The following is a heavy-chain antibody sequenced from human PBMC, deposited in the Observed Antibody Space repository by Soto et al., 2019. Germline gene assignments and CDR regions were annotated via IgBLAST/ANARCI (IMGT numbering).Heavy chain of an antibody. CDR1: GGSITSSSHH. CDR3: ARLHYSDRSIDY. Sequence: PSETLSLTCSVSGGSITSSSHHWGWIRQPPGKGLEWIGSLYHSGSPYVNPSLKSRVTISLDTPKNQFSLWLSSATAADTAVYYCARLHYSDRSIDYWGQGALVTVSS. J-gene: IGHJ4*02. D-gene: IGHD3-22*01. CDR2: LYHSGSP. V-gene: IGHV4-39*01.